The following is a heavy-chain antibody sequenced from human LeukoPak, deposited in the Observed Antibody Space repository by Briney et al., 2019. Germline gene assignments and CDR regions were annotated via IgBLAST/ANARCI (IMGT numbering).Heavy chain of an antibody. D-gene: IGHD3-9*01. J-gene: IGHJ4*02. CDR2: ISGSGGST. V-gene: IGHV3-23*01. Sequence: GGSLRLSCAASGFTFSSNYMSWVRQAPGKGLEWVSAISGSGGSTYYADSVKGRFTISRDNSKNTLYLQMNSLRAEDTAVYYCAKDKELRYFDWLFDLDYWGQGTLVTVSS. CDR3: AKDKELRYFDWLFDLDY. CDR1: GFTFSSNY.